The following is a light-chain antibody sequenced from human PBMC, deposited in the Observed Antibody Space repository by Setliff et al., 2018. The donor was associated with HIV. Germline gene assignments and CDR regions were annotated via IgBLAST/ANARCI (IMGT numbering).Light chain of an antibody. J-gene: IGLJ1*01. CDR3: SSYTSSSPLD. Sequence: QSALAQPAPVSGSPGQSITISCTGTSSDVGGYNYVSWYQQHPGKAPKLMIYEVSNRPSGVSNRFSGSKSGNTASLTISGLQAEDEADYYCSSYTSSSPLDFGTGTKVTVL. CDR2: EVS. CDR1: SSDVGGYNY. V-gene: IGLV2-14*01.